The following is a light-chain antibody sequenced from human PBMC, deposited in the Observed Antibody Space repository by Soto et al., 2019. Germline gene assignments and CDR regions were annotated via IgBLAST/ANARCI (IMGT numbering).Light chain of an antibody. CDR2: WAS. CDR3: QQYYSTPLT. CDR1: QSVLYSSNNKNY. Sequence: DIVMTQSPDSLAVSLSERATINCKSSQSVLYSSNNKNYLAWYQQKPGQPPKLLIYWASTRESGVPDRFSGSGSGTDFTLTISSLQAEDVAVYYCQQYYSTPLTFGQGTKVDIK. V-gene: IGKV4-1*01. J-gene: IGKJ1*01.